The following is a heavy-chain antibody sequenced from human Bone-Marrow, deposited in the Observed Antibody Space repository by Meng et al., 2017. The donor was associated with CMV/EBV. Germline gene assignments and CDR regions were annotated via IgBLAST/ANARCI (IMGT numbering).Heavy chain of an antibody. D-gene: IGHD3-10*01. CDR2: ISYDGSNK. Sequence: GESLKISCAASGFTFSSYAMHWVRQTPGKGLEWVAVISYDGSNKYYADSVKGRFTISRDNSKNTLYLQMNSLRAEDTAVYYCAKDSPERFRIYYGSGTPPASYWGQGTLVTVSS. CDR1: GFTFSSYA. V-gene: IGHV3-30-3*01. J-gene: IGHJ4*02. CDR3: AKDSPERFRIYYGSGTPPASY.